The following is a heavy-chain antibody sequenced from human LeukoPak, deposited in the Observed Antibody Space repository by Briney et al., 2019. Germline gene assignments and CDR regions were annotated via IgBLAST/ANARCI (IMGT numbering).Heavy chain of an antibody. Sequence: GGSLRLSCAASGLSFSTFAMSWVRQGPARGLEWVPSLRGNGETFYAESVKGRFTLSSDSSRNTVYLHLNNLKVEDTAMYYCARASWVSSTDAVRWGQGTLVTVSS. CDR1: GLSFSTFA. J-gene: IGHJ4*02. CDR2: LRGNGET. V-gene: IGHV3-23*01. D-gene: IGHD3-16*01. CDR3: ARASWVSSTDAVR.